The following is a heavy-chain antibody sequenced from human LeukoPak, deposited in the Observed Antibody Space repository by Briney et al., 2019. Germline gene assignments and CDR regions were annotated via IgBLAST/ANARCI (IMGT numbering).Heavy chain of an antibody. CDR2: IYYSGTT. D-gene: IGHD6-13*01. CDR1: GGSISSYY. CDR3: ARGVYIAAAQYGY. V-gene: IGHV4-59*01. Sequence: SETLFLTCAVYGGSISSYYWSWLRQPPGKGLEWIGYIYYSGTTNYNPSLKSRVTISVDTSKNQFSLKLSSVTAADTAVYYCARGVYIAAAQYGYWGQGTLVTVSS. J-gene: IGHJ4*02.